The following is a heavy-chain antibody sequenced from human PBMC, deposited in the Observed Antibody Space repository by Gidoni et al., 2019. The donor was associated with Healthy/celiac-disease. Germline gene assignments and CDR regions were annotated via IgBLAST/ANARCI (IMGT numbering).Heavy chain of an antibody. J-gene: IGHJ4*02. CDR3: ARRIFGVVIISGFDY. Sequence: EVQLVESGGGLVQPGGSLRLSCAASGFTFSSYWMSWVRQAPGKGLEWVDNIKQDGSEKYYVDSVKGRVTSSRDNAKNALYLQMNSLRAEDTAVYYCARRIFGVVIISGFDYWGQGTLVTVSS. CDR2: IKQDGSEK. V-gene: IGHV3-7*01. D-gene: IGHD3-3*01. CDR1: GFTFSSYW.